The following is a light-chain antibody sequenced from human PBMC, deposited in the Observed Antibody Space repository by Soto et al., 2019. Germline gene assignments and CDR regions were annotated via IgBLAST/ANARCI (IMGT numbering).Light chain of an antibody. CDR3: QSADSSGTYV. J-gene: IGLJ1*01. CDR2: KDS. Sequence: SYELTQPPSVPVSPGQTARITCSGDALPKQYAYWYQQKPDQAPVLVIYKDSERPSGIPERFSGSSSGTTVTLTISGVQAEDEADYYCQSADSSGTYVFGTGTKLTVL. V-gene: IGLV3-25*03. CDR1: ALPKQY.